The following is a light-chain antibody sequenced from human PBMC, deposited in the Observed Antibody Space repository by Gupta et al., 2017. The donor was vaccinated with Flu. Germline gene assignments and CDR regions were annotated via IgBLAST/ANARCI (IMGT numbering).Light chain of an antibody. CDR3: QQLSEGHPAAT. CDR1: QSIGRN. CDR2: EAS. V-gene: IGKV3-11*01. J-gene: IGKJ5*01. Sequence: TLSLSPGERATLSCRASQSIGRNLAWYKQKPGQAPRLLIYEASNRATGIPARFSGSGDGTDFTFTFSSREPEDYAVYFCQQLSEGHPAATFAQGTRLEIK.